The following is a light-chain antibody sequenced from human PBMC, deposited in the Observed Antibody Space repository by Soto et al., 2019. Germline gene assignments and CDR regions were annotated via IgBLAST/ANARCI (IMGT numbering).Light chain of an antibody. CDR3: CSYAGSSTYAV. CDR2: EGS. Sequence: QSALTQTASVSGSPGQSITISCTGTSSDVGSYNLVSWYKQHPGKAPKLMIYEGSKRPSGVSNRFSGSKSGNTASLTISGLQAADEADYYCCSYAGSSTYAVFGGGTQLTVL. CDR1: SSDVGSYNL. J-gene: IGLJ7*01. V-gene: IGLV2-23*01.